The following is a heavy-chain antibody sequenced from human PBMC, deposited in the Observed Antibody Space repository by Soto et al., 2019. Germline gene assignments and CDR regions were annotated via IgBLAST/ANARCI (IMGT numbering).Heavy chain of an antibody. Sequence: AQLVQSGAEVKKPGASVKVSCKASGYTHHSYCISWVRQAPGQGLVWMGTISGYNGNTNYAQKLQERVTMTTDTSTRTAYMELRSLRSDVTALYYGVREISSGGSNCFDPWGQGTQVPVSS. CDR1: GYTHHSYC. CDR3: VREISSGGSNCFDP. J-gene: IGHJ5*02. V-gene: IGHV1-18*01. D-gene: IGHD6-19*01. CDR2: ISGYNGNT.